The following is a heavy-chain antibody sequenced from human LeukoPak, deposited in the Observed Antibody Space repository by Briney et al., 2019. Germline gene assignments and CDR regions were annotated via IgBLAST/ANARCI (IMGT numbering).Heavy chain of an antibody. V-gene: IGHV1-2*02. J-gene: IGHJ5*02. CDR3: ASGLLEWLFIGPTGSQRPHNWFDP. CDR1: GYTFTGYY. D-gene: IGHD3-3*01. Sequence: ASVKVSCKASGYTFTGYYMHWVRQAPGQGLEWMGWINPNSGGTNYAQKFQGRVTMTRATSISTAYMELSRLRSDDTAVYYCASGLLEWLFIGPTGSQRPHNWFDPWGQGTLVTVSS. CDR2: INPNSGGT.